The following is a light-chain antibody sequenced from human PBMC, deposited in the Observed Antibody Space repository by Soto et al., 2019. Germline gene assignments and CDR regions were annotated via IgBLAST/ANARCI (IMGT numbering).Light chain of an antibody. CDR1: SSNIGAGYG. CDR2: DNS. Sequence: QSVLTQPPSVSGAPGQRVTISCTGSSSNIGAGYGVHWYQQLPETAPKLLVYDNSDRLAGVPDRFSGSKSGTSASLAITGLQAEDEADYYCQSYDSSLSAVVFGGGTKLTVL. V-gene: IGLV1-40*01. CDR3: QSYDSSLSAVV. J-gene: IGLJ2*01.